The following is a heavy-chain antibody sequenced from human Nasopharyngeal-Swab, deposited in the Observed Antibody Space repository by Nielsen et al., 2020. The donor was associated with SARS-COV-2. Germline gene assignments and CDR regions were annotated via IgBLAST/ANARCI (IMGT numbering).Heavy chain of an antibody. V-gene: IGHV4-38-2*02. CDR1: GYSISSGYY. D-gene: IGHD3-22*01. CDR3: ANYYDSSGYFVY. CDR2: IYHSGST. J-gene: IGHJ4*02. Sequence: SETLSLTCTVSGYSISSGYYWGWIRQPPGKGLEWIGSIYHSGSTYYNPSLKSRVTISVDTSKNQFSLKLSSVTAADTAVYYCANYYDSSGYFVYWGQGTLVTASS.